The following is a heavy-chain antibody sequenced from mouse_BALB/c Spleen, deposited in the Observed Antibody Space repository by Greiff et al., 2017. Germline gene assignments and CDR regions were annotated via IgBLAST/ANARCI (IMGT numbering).Heavy chain of an antibody. D-gene: IGHD2-3*01. CDR1: GYTFTSYW. CDR3: ARRFYDGYWYFDV. Sequence: QVQLQQPGAELVKPGASVKLSCKASGYTFTSYWMHWVKQRPGQGLEWIGEINPSNGRTNYNEKFKSKATLTVDKSSSTAYMQLSSLTSEDSAVYYCARRFYDGYWYFDVWGAGTTVTVSA. J-gene: IGHJ1*01. CDR2: INPSNGRT. V-gene: IGHV1S81*02.